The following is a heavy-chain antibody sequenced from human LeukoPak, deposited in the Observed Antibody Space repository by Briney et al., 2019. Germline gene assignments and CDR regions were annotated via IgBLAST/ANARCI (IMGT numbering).Heavy chain of an antibody. V-gene: IGHV3-7*01. CDR1: GFTFSNSW. J-gene: IGHJ4*02. CDR3: TRGGGQLDF. CDR2: MNQDGSSI. D-gene: IGHD1-1*01. Sequence: GESLKISCAAFGFTFSNSWMSWVRQAPGKGLEWVANMNQDGSSIYYVDSVKGRFTISRDNAKYSLYLHMNSLRAEDTAVYYCTRGGGQLDFWGQGTLVTVSS.